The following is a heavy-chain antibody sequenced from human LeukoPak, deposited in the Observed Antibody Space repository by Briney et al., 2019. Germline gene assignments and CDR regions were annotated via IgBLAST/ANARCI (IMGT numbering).Heavy chain of an antibody. V-gene: IGHV1-3*01. CDR1: GYTFTSYA. J-gene: IGHJ4*02. CDR3: ARDPGYCSSTSCYWRGYFDY. D-gene: IGHD2-2*01. Sequence: GASVKVSCKASGYTFTSYAMHWVRQAPGQRLEWMGRINAGNGNTKYSQKFQGRVTITRDTSASTAYMELSSLRSEDTAVYYCARDPGYCSSTSCYWRGYFDYWGQGTLATVSS. CDR2: INAGNGNT.